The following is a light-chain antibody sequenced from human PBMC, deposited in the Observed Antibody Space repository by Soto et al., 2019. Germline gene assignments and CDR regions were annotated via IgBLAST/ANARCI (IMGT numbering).Light chain of an antibody. Sequence: EIVLTQSPATLSSFPGERVTLSCRASQTLSNSLAWYQHKPGQAPRLLIYVTSNRATGIPARFSGSGSGTDYTLTISSLEPEDSAVYYCHQRQSWPRTFGQGTKVDIK. CDR1: QTLSNS. CDR2: VTS. J-gene: IGKJ1*01. V-gene: IGKV3-11*01. CDR3: HQRQSWPRT.